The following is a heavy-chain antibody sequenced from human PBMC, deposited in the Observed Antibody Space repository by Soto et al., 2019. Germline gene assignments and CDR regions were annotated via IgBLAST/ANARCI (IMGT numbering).Heavy chain of an antibody. D-gene: IGHD5-12*01. CDR1: GGTFSNYA. Sequence: QVHLVQSGAEVKKPGSSVNVSCKASGGTFSNYAITWVRQAPGQGLEWVGRIIPIFGTTNVAQKFQGRVTINVDEATNTAYMDQISLRSDSTAVYYCAKDGGADGYFGNWLDPWGQGTLVTVCS. V-gene: IGHV1-69*15. CDR2: IIPIFGTT. J-gene: IGHJ5*02. CDR3: AKDGGADGYFGNWLDP.